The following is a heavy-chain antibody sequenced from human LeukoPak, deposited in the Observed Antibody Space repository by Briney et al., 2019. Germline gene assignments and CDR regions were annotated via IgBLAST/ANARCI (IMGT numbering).Heavy chain of an antibody. CDR3: ARASHYSSSSGFAS. V-gene: IGHV4-34*01. CDR1: GGSFSGYF. D-gene: IGHD6-6*01. J-gene: IGHJ5*01. CDR2: IYHSGST. Sequence: PSETLSLTCAVYGGSFSGYFWNWIRQPPGRRLEWIGEIYHSGSTNYNPSLKSRVTITVDTSKNQFSLKLSSVTAADTAVYYCARASHYSSSSGFASWGQGTLVTVSS.